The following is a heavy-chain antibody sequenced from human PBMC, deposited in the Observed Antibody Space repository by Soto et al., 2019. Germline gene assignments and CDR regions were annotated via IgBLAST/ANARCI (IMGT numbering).Heavy chain of an antibody. CDR1: GYTFTSYA. Sequence: ASVKVSCKASGYTFTSYAMHWVRQAPGQRLEWMGWINAGNGNTKYSQKFQGRVTNTWDTSASTAYMELSSLRSEDTAVYYCARHRGPYYYDSNGPIDYWGQGTQVTVSS. CDR2: INAGNGNT. CDR3: ARHRGPYYYDSNGPIDY. D-gene: IGHD3-22*01. V-gene: IGHV1-3*01. J-gene: IGHJ4*02.